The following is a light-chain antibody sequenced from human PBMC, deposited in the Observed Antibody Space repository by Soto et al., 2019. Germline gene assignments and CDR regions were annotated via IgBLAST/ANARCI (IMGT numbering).Light chain of an antibody. CDR1: QSVSSN. CDR3: QQYNDWVT. CDR2: GAS. V-gene: IGKV3D-15*01. Sequence: TVMTQSPATLSVSPGESATLSCRASQSVSSNLAWYQQKPGQSPRLLIYGASTRATGIQARFSGSGSGTEFTLNISSLQSEDSAVYYCQQYNDWVTFGGGTKVDIK. J-gene: IGKJ4*01.